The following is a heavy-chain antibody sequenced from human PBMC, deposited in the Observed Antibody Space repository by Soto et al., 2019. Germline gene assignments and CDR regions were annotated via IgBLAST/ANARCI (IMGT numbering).Heavy chain of an antibody. Sequence: QVQLVESGGGVGQPGTSLRLSCAASGLTFNTYAMNWIRLAPGKGLERVAVISNDGSNKYYADSVKGRFTISRDNSKNTVYLQMNSLRGEDTGVYYCASGRGYCSESSCSYFDYFQHWGQGALVIVSS. CDR3: ASGRGYCSESSCSYFDYFQH. J-gene: IGHJ1*01. CDR2: ISNDGSNK. D-gene: IGHD2-2*01. CDR1: GLTFNTYA. V-gene: IGHV3-30*03.